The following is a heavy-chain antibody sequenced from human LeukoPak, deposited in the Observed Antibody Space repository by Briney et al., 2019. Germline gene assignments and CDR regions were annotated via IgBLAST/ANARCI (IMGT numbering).Heavy chain of an antibody. D-gene: IGHD2-2*01. CDR2: ISSSSSYI. CDR1: GFTFSSYS. J-gene: IGHJ4*02. V-gene: IGHV3-21*01. CDR3: AREGIVVVSAADNYFDY. Sequence: GSLRLSCAASGFTFSSYSMNWVRQAPGKGLEWVSSISSSSSYIYYADSVKGRFTISRDNAKNSLYLQMNSLRAEDTAVYYCAREGIVVVSAADNYFDYWGQGTLVTVSS.